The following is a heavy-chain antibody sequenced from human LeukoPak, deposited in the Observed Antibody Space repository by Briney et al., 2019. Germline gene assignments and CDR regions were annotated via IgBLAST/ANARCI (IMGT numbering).Heavy chain of an antibody. V-gene: IGHV4-38-2*02. CDR1: GYSISSGYY. CDR3: ARDRYCSGGSCYAGLDY. D-gene: IGHD2-15*01. CDR2: IYHNGST. Sequence: PSETLSLTCTVSGYSISSGYYWGWIRQPPGKALEWIGNIYHNGSTYYNPSLKSRVTISVDTSKNQFSLTLSSVTAADTAVYYCARDRYCSGGSCYAGLDYWGQGTLVTVSS. J-gene: IGHJ4*02.